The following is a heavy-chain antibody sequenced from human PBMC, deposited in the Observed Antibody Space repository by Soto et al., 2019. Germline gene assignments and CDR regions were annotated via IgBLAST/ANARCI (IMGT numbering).Heavy chain of an antibody. Sequence: QVQLVQSGAEVRKPGSSVKVSCKASGGTFTTYDISWVRQAPGQGLEWMGGIIPLFDATKYAQKFQGRVTITADKSTGTAYMELSSLRSEDTAMYYWARDRSSSGYNVTFYFDSWGQGTLVTVSS. CDR2: IIPLFDAT. CDR3: ARDRSSSGYNVTFYFDS. J-gene: IGHJ4*02. D-gene: IGHD6-25*01. V-gene: IGHV1-69*06. CDR1: GGTFTTYD.